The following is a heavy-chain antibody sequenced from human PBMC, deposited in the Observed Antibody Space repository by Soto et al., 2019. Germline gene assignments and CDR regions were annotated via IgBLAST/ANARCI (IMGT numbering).Heavy chain of an antibody. CDR1: GGTFSSYA. D-gene: IGHD3-9*01. J-gene: IGHJ6*02. CDR3: ARDNWYYDILTGTPESPHYYYYGMDV. Sequence: SVKVSCKASGGTFSSYAISWVRQAPGQGLEWMGGIIPIFGTANYAQKFQGRVTITADESTSTAYMELSSLRSEDTAVYYCARDNWYYDILTGTPESPHYYYYGMDVWGQGTTVTVSS. V-gene: IGHV1-69*13. CDR2: IIPIFGTA.